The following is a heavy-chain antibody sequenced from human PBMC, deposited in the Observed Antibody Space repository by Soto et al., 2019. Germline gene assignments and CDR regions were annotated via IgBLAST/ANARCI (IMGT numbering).Heavy chain of an antibody. J-gene: IGHJ2*01. D-gene: IGHD3-3*01. CDR1: GGSISSYY. V-gene: IGHV4-59*01. CDR3: ARVTTIFGVVITPNWYFDL. CDR2: IYYSGST. Sequence: QVQLQESGPGLVKPSETLSLTCTVSGGSISSYYWSWIRQPPGKGLEWIGYIYYSGSTNYNPSLKGRVTISVDTSKNQFSLKLSSVTAADTAVYYCARVTTIFGVVITPNWYFDLWGRGTLVTVSS.